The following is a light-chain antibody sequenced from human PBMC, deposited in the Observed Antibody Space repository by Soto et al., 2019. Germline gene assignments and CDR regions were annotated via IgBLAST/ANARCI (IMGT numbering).Light chain of an antibody. V-gene: IGKV3-20*01. Sequence: TVLTQSPGTLSLSPCERATLSCRASQNVSSSLLVWYQQHPGQAPRLLIYGASSRATGIPDRFSGSGSGTDFSLTIRRLEPDDFAVYYCQKYGNFWTFGQGTKVDI. CDR3: QKYGNFWT. CDR1: QNVSSSL. J-gene: IGKJ1*01. CDR2: GAS.